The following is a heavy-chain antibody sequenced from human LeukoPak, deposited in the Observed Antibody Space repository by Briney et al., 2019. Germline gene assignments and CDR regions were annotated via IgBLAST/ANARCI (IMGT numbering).Heavy chain of an antibody. J-gene: IGHJ4*02. Sequence: PGGSLRLSYAASGFTFSNYGMHWVRQAPGKGLEWVAVIWYDGSNEYYGDSVKGRFTISRDNSKNTLYLQMNSLRAEDTAVYYCAKGGEYDSSGYLDYWGQGTLVTVSS. CDR3: AKGGEYDSSGYLDY. D-gene: IGHD3-22*01. CDR2: IWYDGSNE. CDR1: GFTFSNYG. V-gene: IGHV3-30*02.